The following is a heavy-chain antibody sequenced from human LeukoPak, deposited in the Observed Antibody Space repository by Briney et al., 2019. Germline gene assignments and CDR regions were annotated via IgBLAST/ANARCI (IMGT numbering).Heavy chain of an antibody. CDR2: IYTSGST. D-gene: IGHD6-19*01. Sequence: PSETLSLTCTVSGGSISSYYWSWIRQPAGKGLEWIGRIYTSGSTNYNPSLKSRVTMSVDTSKNQFSLKLSSVTAADTAVYYCARHSAVAGIYYFDYWGQGTLVTVSS. CDR3: ARHSAVAGIYYFDY. V-gene: IGHV4-4*07. CDR1: GGSISSYY. J-gene: IGHJ4*02.